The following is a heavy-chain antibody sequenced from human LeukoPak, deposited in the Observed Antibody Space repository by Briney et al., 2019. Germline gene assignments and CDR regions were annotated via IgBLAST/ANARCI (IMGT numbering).Heavy chain of an antibody. J-gene: IGHJ4*02. CDR3: ARSVVPAAIDY. CDR1: GGSISSYY. D-gene: IGHD2-2*01. Sequence: SETLSLTCTVSGGSISSYYWCWIRQPPGKGLEWIGYIYYSGSTNYNPSLKSRVTISVDTSKNQFSLKLRSVTAADTAVYYCARSVVPAAIDYWGQGTLVTVSS. CDR2: IYYSGST. V-gene: IGHV4-59*01.